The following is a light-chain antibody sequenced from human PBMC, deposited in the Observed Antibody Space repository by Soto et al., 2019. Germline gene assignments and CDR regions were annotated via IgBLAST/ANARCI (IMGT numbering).Light chain of an antibody. V-gene: IGKV3-20*01. CDR1: QSVSSSY. J-gene: IGKJ5*01. CDR2: GAS. CDR3: QQYGSSAPIT. Sequence: PGERVTLSCRASQSVSSSYSAWYQQKPGQAPRLLIYGASSRATGIPDRFSGSGSETDFTLTISRLEPEDFALYYCQQYGSSAPITFGQGTRLEIK.